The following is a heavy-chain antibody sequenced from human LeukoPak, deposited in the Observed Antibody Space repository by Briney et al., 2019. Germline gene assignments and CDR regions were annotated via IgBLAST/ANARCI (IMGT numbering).Heavy chain of an antibody. J-gene: IGHJ4*02. CDR1: SGSINNQY. Sequence: SETLSLTCVVSSGSINNQYWTWIRQPPGKGLEWIGYIYDTGNTNYNPSLKSRVNISIDTSKNQFSLKLTSVTAADTAVYYCARDQVGYVLDYWGQGTLVTVSS. CDR3: ARDQVGYVLDY. CDR2: IYDTGNT. V-gene: IGHV4-59*11. D-gene: IGHD2-2*01.